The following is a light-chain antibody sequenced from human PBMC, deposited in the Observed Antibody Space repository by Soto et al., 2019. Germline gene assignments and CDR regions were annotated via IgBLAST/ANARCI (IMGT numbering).Light chain of an antibody. V-gene: IGKV1-5*03. J-gene: IGKJ2*02. Sequence: DIQMTQSPSTLSASVGDRVTITCRASQSIGTLLAWHQQKPGKAPKLLIYKASSLESVVPSRLNGSRSGTEFTLTISTQQPDDLATYYCQHYKSSPCTFGQGTKLELK. CDR1: QSIGTL. CDR2: KAS. CDR3: QHYKSSPCT.